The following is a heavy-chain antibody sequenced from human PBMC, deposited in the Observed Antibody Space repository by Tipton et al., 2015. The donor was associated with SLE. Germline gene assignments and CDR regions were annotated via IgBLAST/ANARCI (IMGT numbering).Heavy chain of an antibody. CDR3: ARVWLNNAFDI. Sequence: TLSLTCTVSGGSITNHYWNWIRQPPGKGLEWIGYIHYSGTTHDNPSLKSRVTISVDMSKNQIFLEMTSVTAADSAVYFCARVWLNNAFDIWGQGTRVTVSS. J-gene: IGHJ3*02. CDR1: GGSITNHY. CDR2: IHYSGTT. D-gene: IGHD2/OR15-2a*01. V-gene: IGHV4-59*11.